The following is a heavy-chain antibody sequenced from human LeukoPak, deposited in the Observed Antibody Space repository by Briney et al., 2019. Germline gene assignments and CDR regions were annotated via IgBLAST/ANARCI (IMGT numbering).Heavy chain of an antibody. Sequence: GGSLRLSCAASGFTVSSNYMSWVRQAPGKGLEWVSVIYSGGSTDYADSVKGRLTISRDNSKNTLYLQVNSLRAEDTAVYYCATRSSGWGQGTLVTVSP. V-gene: IGHV3-53*01. D-gene: IGHD6-19*01. CDR3: ATRSSG. CDR1: GFTVSSNY. CDR2: IYSGGST. J-gene: IGHJ4*02.